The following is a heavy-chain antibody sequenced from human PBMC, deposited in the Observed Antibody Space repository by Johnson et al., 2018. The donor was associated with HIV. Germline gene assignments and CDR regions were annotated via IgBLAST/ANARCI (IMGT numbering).Heavy chain of an antibody. CDR1: GFPFSSYE. Sequence: VQLVESGGGLVQPGGSRRLSCAAAGFPFSSYEMNWVRQAPGKGLEWISYITSRGRTIYYADSVKGRFTISRDNAKNSLYLQMNSLRAEDTAVYYCVLMGWNAFDIWGQGTMVTVSS. CDR3: VLMGWNAFDI. J-gene: IGHJ3*02. CDR2: ITSRGRTI. V-gene: IGHV3-48*03. D-gene: IGHD6-19*01.